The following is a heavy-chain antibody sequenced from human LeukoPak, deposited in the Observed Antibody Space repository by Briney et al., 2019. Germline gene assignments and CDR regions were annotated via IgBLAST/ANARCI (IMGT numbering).Heavy chain of an antibody. CDR2: ISPYNGNT. V-gene: IGHV1-18*01. CDR3: ARDMPSYYVGSGKNV. CDR1: GYTFTSYG. Sequence: ASVKVSCKASGYTFTSYGISWVRQAPGQGLEWMGWISPYNGNTDYAQKFQGRVTMTTDTSTSTAYMELRSLRSDDTAMYYCARDMPSYYVGSGKNVWGQGTLVTVSS. D-gene: IGHD3-10*01. J-gene: IGHJ4*02.